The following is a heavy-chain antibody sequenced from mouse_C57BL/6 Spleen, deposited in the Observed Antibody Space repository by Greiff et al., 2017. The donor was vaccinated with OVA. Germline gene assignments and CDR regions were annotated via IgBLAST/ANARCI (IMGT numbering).Heavy chain of an antibody. CDR3: ARRAYDYDGGYFDD. V-gene: IGHV5-9*01. J-gene: IGHJ1*03. D-gene: IGHD2-4*01. Sequence: EVMLVESGGGLVKPGGSLKLSCAASGFTFSSYSMSWVRQTPEQRLEWVATISGGGGNTYYPDSVKGRFTISRDNAKNTLYLQMSSLRSEDTALYYCARRAYDYDGGYFDDWGKGTTVTVSS. CDR1: GFTFSSYS. CDR2: ISGGGGNT.